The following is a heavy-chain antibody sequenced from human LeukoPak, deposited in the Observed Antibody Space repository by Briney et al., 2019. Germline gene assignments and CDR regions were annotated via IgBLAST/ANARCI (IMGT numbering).Heavy chain of an antibody. CDR1: GDSIRSGTYY. J-gene: IGHJ4*02. D-gene: IGHD5-12*01. CDR3: ARGGGATRIDY. Sequence: SQTLSLTCSVSGDSIRSGTYYWSWIRQPAGKGLEWIGRIYTSGSTSYNPSLKSLVTISVDTPKNQFSLKLTSVTAADTAVYYCARGGGATRIDYWGQGTLVTVSS. V-gene: IGHV4-61*02. CDR2: IYTSGST.